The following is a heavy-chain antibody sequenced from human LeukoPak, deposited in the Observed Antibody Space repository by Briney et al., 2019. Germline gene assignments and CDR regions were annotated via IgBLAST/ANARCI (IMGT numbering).Heavy chain of an antibody. CDR1: GFTFSSYW. J-gene: IGHJ3*02. D-gene: IGHD5-18*01. V-gene: IGHV3-74*01. CDR2: INTDGSST. Sequence: GGSLRLSCAASGFTFSSYWMHWVRQAPGKGLVWVSRINTDGSSTGYADSVKGRFTISRDNAKNTLYLQMNSLRAEDTAVYYCATSRYSYGQGAFDIWGQGTMVTVSS. CDR3: ATSRYSYGQGAFDI.